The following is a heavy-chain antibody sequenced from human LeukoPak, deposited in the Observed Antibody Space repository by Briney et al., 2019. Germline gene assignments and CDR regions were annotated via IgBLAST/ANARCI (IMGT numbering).Heavy chain of an antibody. J-gene: IGHJ4*02. CDR1: GFTFSGYS. CDR2: INNDRSSI. Sequence: GGSLRLSCAASGFTFSGYSMNWVRQAPGKGPEWISYINNDRSSIADSVKGRFIISRDTAENSLFLQMNSLRVEDTALYYCARDTDWSFDYRGQGILVTVSS. CDR3: ARDTDWSFDY. D-gene: IGHD2-21*01. V-gene: IGHV3-48*01.